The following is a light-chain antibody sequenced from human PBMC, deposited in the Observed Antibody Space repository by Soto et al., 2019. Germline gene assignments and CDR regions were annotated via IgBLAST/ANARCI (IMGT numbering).Light chain of an antibody. CDR3: QQYNNWPAWT. Sequence: EIVMTQSPATLSVSPGERATLSCRASQSLSSNLAWYQQKPGQAPRLLIYGASTRATGVPARFSGSGSGTEFTLTISSLQSEDFAVYYCQQYNNWPAWTFGQGTKVEIK. V-gene: IGKV3-15*01. CDR1: QSLSSN. J-gene: IGKJ1*01. CDR2: GAS.